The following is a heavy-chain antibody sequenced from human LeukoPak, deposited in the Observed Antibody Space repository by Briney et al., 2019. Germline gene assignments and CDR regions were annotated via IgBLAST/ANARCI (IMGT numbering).Heavy chain of an antibody. Sequence: GESLKISCKGSGYSFTSYWISWVRQMPGKGLEWMGTIYPGDSDTRYSPSFQGQVTISADKSISTAYLQWSSLKASDTAMYYCARSSTSSGWWFDPWGQGTLVTVSS. J-gene: IGHJ5*02. CDR3: ARSSTSSGWWFDP. CDR2: IYPGDSDT. V-gene: IGHV5-51*01. D-gene: IGHD2-2*01. CDR1: GYSFTSYW.